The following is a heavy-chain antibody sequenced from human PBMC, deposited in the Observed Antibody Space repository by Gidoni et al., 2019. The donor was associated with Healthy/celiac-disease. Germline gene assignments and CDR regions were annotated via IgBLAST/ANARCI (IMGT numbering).Heavy chain of an antibody. CDR3: ASLSSNYAFDI. CDR1: GYNFTSYA. Sequence: QVQLVQSGAEVKKPGASVKVSCKASGYNFTSYAMHWVRQAPGQRLEWMGWINAGNGNTKYSRKFQGRVTITRDTSASTAYMELSSLRSEDTAVYYCASLSSNYAFDIWGQGTMVTVSS. CDR2: INAGNGNT. D-gene: IGHD6-13*01. J-gene: IGHJ3*02. V-gene: IGHV1-3*01.